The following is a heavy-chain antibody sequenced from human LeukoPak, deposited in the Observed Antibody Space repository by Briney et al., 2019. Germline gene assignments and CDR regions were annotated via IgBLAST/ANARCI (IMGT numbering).Heavy chain of an antibody. Sequence: SVKVSCKASGGTFSSYAISWVRQAPGQGLEWMGGIIPIFGTANYAQKFQGRVTITADESTSTAYMELSSLRSEDTAVYYCARVGLQLRYFDWSPTNWFDPWGQGTLVTVSS. CDR1: GGTFSSYA. CDR2: IIPIFGTA. D-gene: IGHD3-9*01. J-gene: IGHJ5*02. CDR3: ARVGLQLRYFDWSPTNWFDP. V-gene: IGHV1-69*13.